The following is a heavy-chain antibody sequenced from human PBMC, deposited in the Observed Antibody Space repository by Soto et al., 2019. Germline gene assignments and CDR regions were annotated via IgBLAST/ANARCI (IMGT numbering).Heavy chain of an antibody. Sequence: QVQLVQSGAEVKKPGASVKVSCKASGYTFTSYAMHWVRQAPGQRLEWMGWINAGNGNTKYSQKFQGRVTITRDTSASTAYMELSSLRSEDTAVYYCASLRHSPSYYYYGGMDVWGQGTTVTVSS. J-gene: IGHJ6*02. CDR2: INAGNGNT. CDR3: ASLRHSPSYYYYGGMDV. D-gene: IGHD5-18*01. V-gene: IGHV1-3*01. CDR1: GYTFTSYA.